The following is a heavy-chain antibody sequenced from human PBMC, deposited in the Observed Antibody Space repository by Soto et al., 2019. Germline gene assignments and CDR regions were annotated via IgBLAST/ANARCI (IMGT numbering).Heavy chain of an antibody. D-gene: IGHD2-15*01. CDR2: IYYSGST. CDR3: AREGPRYCSGGSCYPPNFDY. J-gene: IGHJ4*02. CDR1: GGSISSGGYY. V-gene: IGHV4-31*03. Sequence: SETLSLTCTVSGGSISSGGYYWSWIRQHPGKGLEWIGYIYYSGSTYYNPSLKSRVTISVDTSKNQFSLKLSSVTAADTAVYYCAREGPRYCSGGSCYPPNFDYWGQGTLVTVSS.